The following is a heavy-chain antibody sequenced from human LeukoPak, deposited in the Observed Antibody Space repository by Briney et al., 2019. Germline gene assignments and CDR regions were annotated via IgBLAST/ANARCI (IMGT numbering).Heavy chain of an antibody. CDR1: GFTFSSYG. J-gene: IGHJ5*02. CDR3: AKEDSGLPNWFDP. Sequence: GGSLRLSCAASGFTFSSYGMHWVRQAPGKGLEWVAFIRYDGSNKYYADSVKGRFTISRDNSKNTLYLQMSSLRAEDTAVYYCAKEDSGLPNWFDPWGQGTLVTVSS. V-gene: IGHV3-30*02. CDR2: IRYDGSNK. D-gene: IGHD5-12*01.